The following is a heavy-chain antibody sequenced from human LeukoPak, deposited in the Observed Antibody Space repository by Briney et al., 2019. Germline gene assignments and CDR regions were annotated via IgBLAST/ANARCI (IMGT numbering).Heavy chain of an antibody. CDR2: ISRNGGSS. J-gene: IGHJ1*01. CDR3: VRSITMFQH. D-gene: IGHD3-10*01. CDR1: GFTVSSSY. V-gene: IGHV3-20*04. Sequence: SGGSLRLSCAASGFTVSSSYMSWVRQAPGKGLEWVSGISRNGGSSGYADSVKGRFTISRDNVKNYLFLQMNSLRAEDTAFYYCVRSITMFQHWGQGTLVTVSS.